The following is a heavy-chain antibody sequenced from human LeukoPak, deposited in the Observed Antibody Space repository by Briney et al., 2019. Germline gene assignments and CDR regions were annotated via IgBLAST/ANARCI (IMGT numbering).Heavy chain of an antibody. CDR3: ASTFGVVSIYYFDY. CDR2: INPNSGGT. J-gene: IGHJ4*02. V-gene: IGHV1-2*02. Sequence: GASVKVSCKASGYTFTGYYMHWVRQAPGQGLEWMGWINPNSGGTNYAQKFQGRVTMTRDTSISTAYMELSRLRSDDTAVYYCASTFGVVSIYYFDYWGQGTLVTVSS. CDR1: GYTFTGYY. D-gene: IGHD3-3*01.